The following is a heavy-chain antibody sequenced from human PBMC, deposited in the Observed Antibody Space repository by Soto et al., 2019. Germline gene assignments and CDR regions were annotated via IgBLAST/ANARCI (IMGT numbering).Heavy chain of an antibody. J-gene: IGHJ4*02. CDR2: ILYSGST. Sequence: QLQLQESGPGLVKPSETLSLTCIFSGGSITRNNHYWGWIRQSPGKGLEWIGSILYSGSTNYNPSLKSRVTLSVETSKNQFYLKMSSVTAADTAVYYCARLGSSGWYQGSYFDYWGQGTLVTVSA. D-gene: IGHD6-19*01. V-gene: IGHV4-39*01. CDR3: ARLGSSGWYQGSYFDY. CDR1: GGSITRNNHY.